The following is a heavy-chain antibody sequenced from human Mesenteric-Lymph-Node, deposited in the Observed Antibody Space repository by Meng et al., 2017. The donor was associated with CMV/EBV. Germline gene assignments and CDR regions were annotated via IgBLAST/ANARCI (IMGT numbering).Heavy chain of an antibody. D-gene: IGHD4-11*01. CDR2: IIPILDTA. Sequence: SGRTFSRYTNNWVRQAPGQGLEWMGRIIPILDTANYAQKFQGRVTITADKSTSTAYMELSSLRSDDTAMYYCARDLGPYDYSNYNLDFWGQGTLVTVSS. J-gene: IGHJ4*02. CDR3: ARDLGPYDYSNYNLDF. V-gene: IGHV1-69*08. CDR1: GRTFSRYT.